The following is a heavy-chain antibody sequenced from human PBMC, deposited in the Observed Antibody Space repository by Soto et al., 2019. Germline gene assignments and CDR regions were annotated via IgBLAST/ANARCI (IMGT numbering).Heavy chain of an antibody. CDR3: AKSLSTAVNYGLDV. CDR2: ISDDGDST. CDR1: GFTFSDNA. J-gene: IGHJ6*02. D-gene: IGHD2-2*01. Sequence: EVQLLESGGGLVQPGGSLRLSCGASGFTFSDNAMTWVRQAPGKGLEWVSSISDDGDSTYYADSVKGPFTISRDNSKNTLFLQMSSLGAEDTAVYYCAKSLSTAVNYGLDVWGQGTSVTVSS. V-gene: IGHV3-23*01.